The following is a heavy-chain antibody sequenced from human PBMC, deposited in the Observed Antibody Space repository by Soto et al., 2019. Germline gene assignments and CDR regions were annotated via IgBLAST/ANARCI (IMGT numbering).Heavy chain of an antibody. CDR2: INAGGTST. Sequence: EVQLVESGGGLVQPGGSLRLSCAASEFTLRSYWMHWVRQAPGKGLVWVSRINAGGTSTSYADSVKGRFTISRDNAKNTLYLEMNSLRAEDTAVYYCARGPPEISGNYYPGDYWGQGTLVTVSS. CDR3: ARGPPEISGNYYPGDY. V-gene: IGHV3-74*03. CDR1: EFTLRSYW. D-gene: IGHD1-26*01. J-gene: IGHJ4*02.